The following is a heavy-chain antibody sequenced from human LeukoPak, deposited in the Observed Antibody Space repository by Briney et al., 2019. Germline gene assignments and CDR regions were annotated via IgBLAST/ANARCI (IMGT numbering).Heavy chain of an antibody. CDR1: GGSISSGGYY. CDR2: IYYSGST. D-gene: IGHD3-16*02. Sequence: SQTLSLTCTVSGGSISSGGYYWSWIRQHPGKGLEWIGYIYYSGSTYYNPSLKSRVTISVDTSKNQFSLKLSSVTAADTAVYYCARSGIMITFGGVIAPFDYWGQGTLVTVSS. V-gene: IGHV4-31*03. J-gene: IGHJ4*02. CDR3: ARSGIMITFGGVIAPFDY.